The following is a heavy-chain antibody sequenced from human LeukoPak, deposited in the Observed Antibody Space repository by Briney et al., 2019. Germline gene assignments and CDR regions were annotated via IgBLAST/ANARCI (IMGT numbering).Heavy chain of an antibody. J-gene: IGHJ4*02. Sequence: SGTLSLTCAVSGGSISSSNWWSWVRQPPGKGLEWIAEIYHSGSTNYNPSLKSRVTISVDTSKNQFSLKLSSVTAADTAVYYCAREENGSVAPFDYWGQGTLVTVSS. D-gene: IGHD2-15*01. CDR2: IYHSGST. V-gene: IGHV4-4*02. CDR3: AREENGSVAPFDY. CDR1: GGSISSSNW.